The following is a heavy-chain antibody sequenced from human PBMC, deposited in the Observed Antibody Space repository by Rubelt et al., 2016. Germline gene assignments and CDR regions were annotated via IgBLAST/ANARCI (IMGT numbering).Heavy chain of an antibody. CDR3: ARSGQTSWYGALYFAS. V-gene: IGHV4-30-4*07. CDR1: GASISSAGFS. D-gene: IGHD6-13*01. J-gene: IGHJ4*02. CDR2: IHYSGST. Sequence: QVQLQESGPGLVKPSQTLSLTCAVSGASISSAGFSWSWIRQPPEKGLEWIGYIHYSGSTSSNPSLTSRITMSVDTSENQFSLKLNAVTAADTAGDYCARSGQTSWYGALYFASWGQGTLVTVSS.